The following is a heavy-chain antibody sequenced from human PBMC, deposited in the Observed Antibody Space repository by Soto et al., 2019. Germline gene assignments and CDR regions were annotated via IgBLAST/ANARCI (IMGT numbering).Heavy chain of an antibody. J-gene: IGHJ5*02. D-gene: IGHD1-1*01. V-gene: IGHV1-46*01. CDR1: GGTFSSYA. Sequence: VASVKVSCKASGGTFSSYAISWVRQAPGQGLEWMGIINPSGGSTSYAQKFQGRATMTRDTSTSTVYMELSSLRSEDTAVYYCAREREAGTRGWFDPWGQGTLVTVSS. CDR3: AREREAGTRGWFDP. CDR2: INPSGGST.